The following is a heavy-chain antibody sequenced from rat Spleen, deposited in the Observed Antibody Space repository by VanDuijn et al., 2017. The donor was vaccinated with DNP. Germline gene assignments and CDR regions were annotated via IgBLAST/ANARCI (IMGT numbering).Heavy chain of an antibody. CDR3: AKEDNSSPFGD. Sequence: EVQLVESGGDLVQPGRSLKLSCVASGFTFSYYWMAWIRQVPGKGLEWIASITGGGGTTSYPDSVKGRFTISRDNVDNTVYLQMNSLRSEDTATYYGAKEDNSSPFGDWCQGVMVAVSS. J-gene: IGHJ2*01. CDR2: ITGGGGTT. CDR1: GFTFSYYW. V-gene: IGHV5-58*01. D-gene: IGHD1-10*01.